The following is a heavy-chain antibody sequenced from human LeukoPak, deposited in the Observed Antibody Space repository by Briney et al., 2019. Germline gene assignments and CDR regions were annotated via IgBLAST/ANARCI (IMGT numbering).Heavy chain of an antibody. CDR2: IYYSGST. V-gene: IGHV4-59*01. J-gene: IGHJ5*02. CDR1: GGSISSYY. D-gene: IGHD1-26*01. CDR3: ARDRSGSYQRYWFDP. Sequence: TSETLSLTCTVSGGSISSYYWSWIRQPPGKGLEWIGYIYYSGSTNYNPFLKSRVTISVDTSKNQFSLKLSSVTAADTAVYYCARDRSGSYQRYWFDPWGQGTLVTVSS.